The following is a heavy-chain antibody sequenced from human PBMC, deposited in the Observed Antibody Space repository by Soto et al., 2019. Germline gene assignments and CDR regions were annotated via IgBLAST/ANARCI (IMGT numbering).Heavy chain of an antibody. CDR3: ARDREHTHGRAFAF. CDR2: VYDRGSST. V-gene: IGHV4-59*01. CDR1: GGSLSTYF. J-gene: IGHJ4*02. Sequence: SETLSLTGAVFGGSLSTYFWSWFRRPPGKGLEWIGHVYDRGSSTKYNPSLKSRVTISLDTSKNQVSLILTSVTAADTAVYFCARDREHTHGRAFAFWGRGAQVTVSS.